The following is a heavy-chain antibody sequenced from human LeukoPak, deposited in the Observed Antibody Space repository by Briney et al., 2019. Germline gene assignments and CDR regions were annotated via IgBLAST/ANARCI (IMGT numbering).Heavy chain of an antibody. CDR2: IYSGGST. Sequence: PGGSLRLSCAASGFTVSSNYMSWVRQAPGKGLEWVSVIYSGGSTYYADSVKGRFTISRDNSKNTLYLQMNSLRAEDTAVYYCAREENYYYYMDVWGKGTTVTVSS. V-gene: IGHV3-53*01. J-gene: IGHJ6*03. CDR1: GFTVSSNY. CDR3: AREENYYYYMDV.